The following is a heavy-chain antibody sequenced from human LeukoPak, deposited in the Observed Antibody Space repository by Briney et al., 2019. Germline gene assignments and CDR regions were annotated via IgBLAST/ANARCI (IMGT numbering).Heavy chain of an antibody. CDR2: INTDGSGT. Sequence: PGRSLRLSCAASGFTFRTYWMHWVRQAPGKGLLWVSRINTDGSGTIYADSVKGRFTISRDNANNTLYLQMNSLRAEDTALYYCARAKPGGNWSDPWGQGTLVTVSS. V-gene: IGHV3-74*01. J-gene: IGHJ5*02. CDR1: GFTFRTYW. D-gene: IGHD3-16*01. CDR3: ARAKPGGNWSDP.